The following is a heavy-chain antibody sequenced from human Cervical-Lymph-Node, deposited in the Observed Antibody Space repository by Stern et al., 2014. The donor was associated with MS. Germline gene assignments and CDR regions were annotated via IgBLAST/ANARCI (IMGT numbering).Heavy chain of an antibody. CDR1: GFTFSSYG. CDR3: VKRGITEVRGVRLGDY. D-gene: IGHD3-10*01. CDR2: ISYDGSDT. V-gene: IGHV3-30*18. Sequence: VQLLESGGGVVQPGRSLRLTCTVSGFTFSSYGMHWVRQATGKGLEWVSVISYDGSDTYYEESVKGRFTISRDNTKNTLYLEMRRLRREDTAVYYCVKRGITEVRGVRLGDYWGPGTLVIVSS. J-gene: IGHJ4*02.